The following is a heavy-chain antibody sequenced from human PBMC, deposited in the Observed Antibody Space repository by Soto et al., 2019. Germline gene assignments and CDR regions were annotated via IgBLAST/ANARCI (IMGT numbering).Heavy chain of an antibody. Sequence: EVQLLESGGGLVQPGGSLRLSCAASGFTFSSYAMSWVRQAPGTGLEWVSAISGSGGSTYYADSVKGRFTISRDNSKNTLSLQMNSLRAEDTAVYYCAKDRLPIVLSDYGGQGTLVTVSS. D-gene: IGHD2-8*01. CDR3: AKDRLPIVLSDY. CDR1: GFTFSSYA. V-gene: IGHV3-23*01. CDR2: ISGSGGST. J-gene: IGHJ4*02.